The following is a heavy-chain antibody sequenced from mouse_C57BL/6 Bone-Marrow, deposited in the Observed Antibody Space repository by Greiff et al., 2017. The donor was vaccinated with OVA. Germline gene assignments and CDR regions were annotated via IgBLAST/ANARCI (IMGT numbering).Heavy chain of an antibody. V-gene: IGHV7-3*01. D-gene: IGHD1-1*01. Sequence: EVHLVESGGGLVQPGGSLSLSCAASGFTFTDYYMSWVRQPPGKALEWLGFIRNKANGYTTEYSASVKGRFTISRDNSQSILYLQMNALRAEDSATYYCASDYYGSSYPFAYWGQGTLVTVSA. CDR1: GFTFTDYY. CDR2: IRNKANGYTT. J-gene: IGHJ3*01. CDR3: ASDYYGSSYPFAY.